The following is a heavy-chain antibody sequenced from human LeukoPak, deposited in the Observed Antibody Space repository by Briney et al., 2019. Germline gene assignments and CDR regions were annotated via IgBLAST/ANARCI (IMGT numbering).Heavy chain of an antibody. J-gene: IGHJ6*02. V-gene: IGHV1-46*01. Sequence: ASVKVSCKASGYTFTSYYMHWVRQAPGQGLEWMGIINPSGGSTSYAQKFQGRVTMTRDTSTSTVYMELSSLRSEDTAVYYCARDRYYDSSGYYYGYYYYGMDVWGQGTTVTVSS. CDR2: INPSGGST. D-gene: IGHD3-22*01. CDR1: GYTFTSYY. CDR3: ARDRYYDSSGYYYGYYYYGMDV.